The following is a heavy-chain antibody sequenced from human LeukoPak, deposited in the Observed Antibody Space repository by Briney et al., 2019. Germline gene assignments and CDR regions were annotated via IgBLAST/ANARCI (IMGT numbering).Heavy chain of an antibody. D-gene: IGHD4-17*01. CDR3: AKGGASVTRYVDY. Sequence: PGGSLRLSCAASGFTFSSYGMSWLRQAPGKGLEWVSAISGSGGSTYYADSVKGRFTISRDNSKNTLYLQMNSLRPEDTAVYYCAKGGASVTRYVDYWGQGTLVTVSS. CDR2: ISGSGGST. J-gene: IGHJ4*02. V-gene: IGHV3-23*01. CDR1: GFTFSSYG.